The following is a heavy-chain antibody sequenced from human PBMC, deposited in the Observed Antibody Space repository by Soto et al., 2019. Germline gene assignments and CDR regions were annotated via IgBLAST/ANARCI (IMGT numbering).Heavy chain of an antibody. V-gene: IGHV5-10-1*01. CDR1: GYSFTSYW. CDR3: AGSRALDSNSDY. Sequence: PGESLKISCKGSGYSFTSYWISWVRQMPGKGLEWMGRIDPSDSYTNYSPSFQGHVTISADKSISTAYLQWSSLKASDTAMYDWAGSRALDSNSDYSGQETLVAVSS. CDR2: IDPSDSYT. D-gene: IGHD3-22*01. J-gene: IGHJ4*02.